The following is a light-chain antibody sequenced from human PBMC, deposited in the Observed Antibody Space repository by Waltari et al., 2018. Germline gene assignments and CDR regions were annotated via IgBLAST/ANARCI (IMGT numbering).Light chain of an antibody. CDR3: QSYDNSLSAHV. CDR1: SSNLATYY. V-gene: IGLV1-40*01. Sequence: QSVLTQPPSVSGAPGQRVTISCPGSSSNLATYYLYWYQQLPGMAPKLPIYDSNRRPSGVSDRFSASKSGTSASLTITGLQTEDEADYYCQSYDNSLSAHVFGSGTKLTVL. CDR2: DSN. J-gene: IGLJ6*01.